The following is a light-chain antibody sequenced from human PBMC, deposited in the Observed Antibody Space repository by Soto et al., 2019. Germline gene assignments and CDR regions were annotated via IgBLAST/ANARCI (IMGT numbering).Light chain of an antibody. CDR2: DAS. Sequence: EIVLTQSPATLPLSPGERATLSSTASQSVTHNYLAWYQQKPAQAPRCLIYDASSRAAVIPDRFSGSGSGTAFTLTSTRLEPEDFAVYYCEQYGTTPRTFGGGTQVAIK. CDR3: EQYGTTPRT. CDR1: QSVTHNY. V-gene: IGKV3-20*01. J-gene: IGKJ4*01.